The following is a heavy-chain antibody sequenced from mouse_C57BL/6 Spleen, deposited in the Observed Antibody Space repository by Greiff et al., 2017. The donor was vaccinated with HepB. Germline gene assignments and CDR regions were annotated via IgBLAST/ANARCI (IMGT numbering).Heavy chain of an antibody. CDR3: ARWCDYDDGDFDY. D-gene: IGHD2-4*01. Sequence: VQLQQSGPELVKPGASVKMSCKASGYTFTDYNMHWVKQSHGKSLEWIGYINPNNGGTSYNQKFKGKATLTVNKSSSTAYMELRSLTSEDSAVYYCARWCDYDDGDFDYWGQGTTLTVSS. CDR2: INPNNGGT. J-gene: IGHJ2*01. CDR1: GYTFTDYN. V-gene: IGHV1-22*01.